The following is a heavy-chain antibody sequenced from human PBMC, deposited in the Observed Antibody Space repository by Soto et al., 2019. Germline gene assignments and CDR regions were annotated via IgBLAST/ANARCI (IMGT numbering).Heavy chain of an antibody. Sequence: QVRLQESGPGLVKPSQTLSLTCTVSGGSISSGDYYWSWIRQPPGKGLEWIGYIYYSGSTYYNPSLKGRVTISVATSKNQFSLKLSSVTAADTAVYYCARGGGSYDSSGYYPNWFDPWGQGTLVTVSS. J-gene: IGHJ5*02. V-gene: IGHV4-30-4*01. CDR3: ARGGGSYDSSGYYPNWFDP. CDR2: IYYSGST. CDR1: GGSISSGDYY. D-gene: IGHD3-22*01.